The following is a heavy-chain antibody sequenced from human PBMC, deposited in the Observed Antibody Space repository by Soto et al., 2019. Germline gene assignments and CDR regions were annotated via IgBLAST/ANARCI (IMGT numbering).Heavy chain of an antibody. J-gene: IGHJ4*02. CDR3: EASGGY. CDR2: ISYTGIT. CDR1: GASVSSSDYY. V-gene: IGHV4-30-4*01. Sequence: QVQVQESGPGLVKPSQTLSLTCTVSGASVSSSDYYWSWFLQPPGKGPEWIGYISYTGITSYNPSLKSRVTMSIDTSKNQFSLNLRSVTAADTAVYYCEASGGYWGQGTLVTVSS.